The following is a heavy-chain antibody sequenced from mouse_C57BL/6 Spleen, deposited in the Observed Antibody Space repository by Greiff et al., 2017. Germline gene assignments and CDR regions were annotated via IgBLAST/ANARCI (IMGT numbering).Heavy chain of an antibody. Sequence: VKLVESGPGLVQPSQSLSITCTVSGFSLTSYGVHWVRQSPGKGLEWLGVIWSGGSTDYNAAFISRLSISKDNSKSQVFFKMTSLQADDPAIYYCARNPLYYGSSYDFDYWGQGTTLTVSS. J-gene: IGHJ2*01. D-gene: IGHD1-1*01. CDR2: IWSGGST. V-gene: IGHV2-2*01. CDR3: ARNPLYYGSSYDFDY. CDR1: GFSLTSYG.